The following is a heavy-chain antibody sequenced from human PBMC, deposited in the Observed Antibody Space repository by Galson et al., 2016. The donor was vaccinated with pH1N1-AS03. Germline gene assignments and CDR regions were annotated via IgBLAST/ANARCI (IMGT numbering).Heavy chain of an antibody. D-gene: IGHD5-18*01. Sequence: SLRLSCAASGFTFSNHDMNWVRLAPGKGLEWVSYISSSGTVYYTDSVKGRFTISRDKAKNSLYLQMNSLRAEDTAVYYCAGGRRGYSTGWGNYFDYWGQGTLVTVSS. CDR2: ISSSGTV. CDR3: AGGRRGYSTGWGNYFDY. V-gene: IGHV3-69-1*01. CDR1: GFTFSNHD. J-gene: IGHJ4*02.